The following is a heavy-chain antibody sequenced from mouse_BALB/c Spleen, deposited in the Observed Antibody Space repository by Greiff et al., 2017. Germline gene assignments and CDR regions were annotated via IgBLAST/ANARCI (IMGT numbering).Heavy chain of an antibody. CDR1: GFNIKDTY. Sequence: EVKLMESGAELVKPGASVKLSCTASGFNIKDTYMHWVKQRPEQGLEWIGRIDPANGNTKYDPKFQGKATITADTSSNTAYLQLSSLTSEDTAVYYCAREGNYVPYAMDYWGQGTSVTVSS. CDR3: AREGNYVPYAMDY. J-gene: IGHJ4*01. D-gene: IGHD2-1*01. V-gene: IGHV14-3*02. CDR2: IDPANGNT.